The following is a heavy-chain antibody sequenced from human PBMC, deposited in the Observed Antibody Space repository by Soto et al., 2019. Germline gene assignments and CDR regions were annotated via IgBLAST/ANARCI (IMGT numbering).Heavy chain of an antibody. J-gene: IGHJ4*02. CDR3: ARGLRQVMSYYFDY. Sequence: SVKVSCKASGGTFSSYAISWVRQAPGQGLEWMGGIIPIFGTANYAQKFQGRVTITADESTSTAYMELSSLRSEDTAVYCCARGLRQVMSYYFDYWGQGPLVTVSS. D-gene: IGHD3-16*01. V-gene: IGHV1-69*13. CDR1: GGTFSSYA. CDR2: IIPIFGTA.